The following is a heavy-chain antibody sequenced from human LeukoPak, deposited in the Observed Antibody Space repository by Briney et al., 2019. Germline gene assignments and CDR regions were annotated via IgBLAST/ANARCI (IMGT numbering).Heavy chain of an antibody. J-gene: IGHJ4*02. D-gene: IGHD1-1*01. CDR2: INHSGST. Sequence: SETLSLTCAVYRGSFSGYYWSWIRQPPGKGLEWIGEINHSGSTNYNPSLKSRVTISVDTSKNQFSLKLSSVTAADTAVYYCARPNWNDVFDYWGQGTLVTVSP. CDR1: RGSFSGYY. CDR3: ARPNWNDVFDY. V-gene: IGHV4-34*01.